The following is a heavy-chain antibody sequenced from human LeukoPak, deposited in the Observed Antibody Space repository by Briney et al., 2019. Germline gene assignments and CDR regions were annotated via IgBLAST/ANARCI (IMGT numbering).Heavy chain of an antibody. CDR3: ARVGGGYYYDSSGYLDY. J-gene: IGHJ4*02. CDR2: ISSSSSYI. V-gene: IGHV3-21*01. D-gene: IGHD3-22*01. Sequence: GGSLRLSCAASGLTFSSYSMNWVRQAPGKGLEWVSSISSSSSYIYYADSVKGRFTISRDNAKNSLYLQMNSLRAEDTAVYYCARVGGGYYYDSSGYLDYWGQGTLVTVSS. CDR1: GLTFSSYS.